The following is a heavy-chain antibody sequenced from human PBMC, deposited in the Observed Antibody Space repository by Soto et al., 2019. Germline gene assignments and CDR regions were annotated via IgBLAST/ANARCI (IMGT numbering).Heavy chain of an antibody. CDR1: GGTFSNYA. CDR2: IIPIFGTA. D-gene: IGHD1-1*01. Sequence: GASVKVSCKASGGTFSNYAISWVRQAPGQGLEWMGGIIPIFGTANYAQKLQGRVTINADKYTSKDYMELSSLRYKDTAVYYSARGGYIERATTLLYYGMDVWGQGTTVTVSS. V-gene: IGHV1-69*06. J-gene: IGHJ6*02. CDR3: ARGGYIERATTLLYYGMDV.